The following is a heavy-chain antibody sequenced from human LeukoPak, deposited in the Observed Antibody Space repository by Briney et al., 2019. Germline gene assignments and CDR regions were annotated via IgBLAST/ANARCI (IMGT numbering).Heavy chain of an antibody. CDR1: GFTFSGYA. V-gene: IGHV3-30*18. Sequence: PGGSLRLSCAASGFTFSGYAMSWVRQAPCKGLEWVAVISYDGSNKYYADSVKGRFTISRDNSKNTLYLQMNSLRAEDTAVYYCAKDLQDTAMVTAFDYWGQGTLVTVSS. D-gene: IGHD5-18*01. J-gene: IGHJ4*02. CDR2: ISYDGSNK. CDR3: AKDLQDTAMVTAFDY.